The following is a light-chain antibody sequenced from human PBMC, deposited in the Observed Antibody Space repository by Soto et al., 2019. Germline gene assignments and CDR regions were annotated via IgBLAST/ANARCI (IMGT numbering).Light chain of an antibody. J-gene: IGKJ1*01. CDR1: QSVSSN. CDR2: GVS. Sequence: EIVMTQSPATLSVSPGERVTLSCRASQSVSSNLAWYQQKPGQAPSLLMYGVSTRATGIPARFSGSGSGTEFTLTISSLQSEDFAVYYCQQYNRWPPWTFAQGTKVEIK. CDR3: QQYNRWPPWT. V-gene: IGKV3-15*01.